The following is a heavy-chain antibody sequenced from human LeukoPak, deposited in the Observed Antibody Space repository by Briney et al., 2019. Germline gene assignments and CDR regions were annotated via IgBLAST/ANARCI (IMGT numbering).Heavy chain of an antibody. CDR3: ARLDPEYYYGSGSYIDY. Sequence: ASVKVSCKASGYTFTGYYMHWVRQAPGQGLEWMGWINPNSGGTNYAQKFQGRVTMTRDTSISTAYMELSRLRSDDTAVYYCARLDPEYYYGSGSYIDYWGQGTLVTVSS. CDR1: GYTFTGYY. J-gene: IGHJ4*02. CDR2: INPNSGGT. D-gene: IGHD3-10*01. V-gene: IGHV1-2*02.